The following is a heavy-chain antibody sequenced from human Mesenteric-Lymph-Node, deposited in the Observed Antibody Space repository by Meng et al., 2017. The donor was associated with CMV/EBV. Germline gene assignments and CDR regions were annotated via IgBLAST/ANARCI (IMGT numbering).Heavy chain of an antibody. CDR3: ARPAMGNWFDP. Sequence: SSMASGDSFSHYPTAWVRQPPGQGLEWVRNIIPILDVTNYAQQFQGRVTFTANKSTNTAYMELSSLTSEDTAVYYCARPAMGNWFDPWGQGTLVTVSS. CDR2: IIPILDVT. CDR1: GDSFSHYP. J-gene: IGHJ5*02. V-gene: IGHV1-69*02. D-gene: IGHD3-16*01.